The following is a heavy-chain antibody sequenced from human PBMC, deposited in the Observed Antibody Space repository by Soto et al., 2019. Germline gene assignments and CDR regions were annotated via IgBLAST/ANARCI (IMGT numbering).Heavy chain of an antibody. V-gene: IGHV4-59*01. J-gene: IGHJ3*02. D-gene: IGHD2-15*01. CDR3: ARVRSAATPFDAFDI. CDR2: KSDSGNT. Sequence: SETLSLTCTVSTGSITNYYWSWIRQPPGKGLEWIGDKSDSGNTYYNPPLKSRVTLSLDTSRNQFSLKLSSVTTADTAIYYCARVRSAATPFDAFDIWGRGTVVTV. CDR1: TGSITNYY.